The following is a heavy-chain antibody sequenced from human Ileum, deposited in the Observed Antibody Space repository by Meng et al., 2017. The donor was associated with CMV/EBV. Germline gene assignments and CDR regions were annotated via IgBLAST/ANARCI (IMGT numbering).Heavy chain of an antibody. CDR1: GITFADYV. V-gene: IGHV3-9*01. J-gene: IGHJ4*02. Sequence: SLKISCAASGITFADYVMHWVRQAPGKGLGWVSGISWNSGDIHYADSVKGRFTISRDSAKNSLYLQMNSLRPEDTALYYCAKGPLGYCKEGECYFRYFESWGQGTLVTVSS. CDR2: ISWNSGDI. CDR3: AKGPLGYCKEGECYFRYFES. D-gene: IGHD2-8*01.